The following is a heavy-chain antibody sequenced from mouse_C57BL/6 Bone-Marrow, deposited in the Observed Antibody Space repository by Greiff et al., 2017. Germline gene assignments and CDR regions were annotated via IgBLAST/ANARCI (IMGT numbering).Heavy chain of an antibody. CDR3: AREQAYDSNYVSWFAY. Sequence: QVQLQQPGAELVKPGASVKLSCKASGYTFTSYWMQWVKQRPGQGLEWIGEIDPSDSYTNYNQKFKGKATLTVDTSSSTAYMQLSSLTSEDSAVYYCAREQAYDSNYVSWFAYWGQGTLVTVSA. V-gene: IGHV1-50*01. CDR1: GYTFTSYW. CDR2: IDPSDSYT. D-gene: IGHD2-5*01. J-gene: IGHJ3*01.